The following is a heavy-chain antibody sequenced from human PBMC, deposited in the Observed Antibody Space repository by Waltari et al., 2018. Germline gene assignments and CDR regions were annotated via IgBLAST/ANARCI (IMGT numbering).Heavy chain of an antibody. CDR3: VRLKAGYFDY. V-gene: IGHV4-38-2*01. CDR2: IYHSGST. Sequence: QVQLQESGPGLVKPSETLSLTCAVSGYSISSGYYWGWIRQPPGKGLEWIGSIYHSGSTYYNPSLKSRVTISVDTSKNQFSLKLSSVTAADTAVYYCVRLKAGYFDYWGQGTLVTVSS. CDR1: GYSISSGYY. D-gene: IGHD3-9*01. J-gene: IGHJ4*02.